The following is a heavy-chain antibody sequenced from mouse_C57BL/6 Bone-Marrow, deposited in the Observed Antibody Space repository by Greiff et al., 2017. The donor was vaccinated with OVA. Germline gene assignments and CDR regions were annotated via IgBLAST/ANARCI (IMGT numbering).Heavy chain of an antibody. CDR3: ARAFYYFDY. J-gene: IGHJ2*01. Sequence: VQLQQSGAELARPGASVPLSCKASGYTFTRYGISWVKQRTGQGLEWIGEIYPRSGNTYYTEKFTGQATLTADKSSSTAYMELRSLTSEDSAVYFCARAFYYFDYWGQGTTLTVSS. CDR2: IYPRSGNT. V-gene: IGHV1-81*01. CDR1: GYTFTRYG.